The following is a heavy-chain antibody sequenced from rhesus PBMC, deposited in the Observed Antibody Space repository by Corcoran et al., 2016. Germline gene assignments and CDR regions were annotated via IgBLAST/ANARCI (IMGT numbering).Heavy chain of an antibody. J-gene: IGHJ2*01. CDR3: ARDVLDENSNGWYFDL. CDR1: GASVSSYW. CDR2: TNGNRGNP. D-gene: IGHD4-23*01. Sequence: QVQLQESGPGLVKPSETLSLTCAVSGASVSSYWWNWIRQPPGKGLAWMGETNGNRGNPNHKPSLNVRVTISRHPSKNQFSLKLSSVPAADTAVYYCARDVLDENSNGWYFDLWGPGTPLTLSS. V-gene: IGHV4-80*01.